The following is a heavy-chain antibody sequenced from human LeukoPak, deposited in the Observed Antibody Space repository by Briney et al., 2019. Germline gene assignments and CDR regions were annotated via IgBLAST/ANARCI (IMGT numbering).Heavy chain of an antibody. V-gene: IGHV3-48*02. CDR2: ISSSSSTI. D-gene: IGHD2-21*02. J-gene: IGHJ1*01. CDR1: GFTFSSYA. Sequence: GGSLRLSCAASGFTFSSYAMNWVRQAPGKGLEWVSYISSSSSTIYYADSVKGRFTISRDNAKNSLYLQMNSLRDEDTAVYYCARDATGEVVTGPDEYFQHWGQGTLVTVSS. CDR3: ARDATGEVVTGPDEYFQH.